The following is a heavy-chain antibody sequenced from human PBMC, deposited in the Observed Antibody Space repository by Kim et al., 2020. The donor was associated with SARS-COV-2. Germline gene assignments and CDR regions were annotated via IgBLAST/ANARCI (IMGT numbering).Heavy chain of an antibody. CDR3: ASYFDWAFFDY. J-gene: IGHJ4*02. Sequence: GGSLRLSCAASGFTFSSYSMNWVRQAPGKGLEWVSSISSSSSYIYYADSVKGRFTISRDNAKNSLYLQVNSLRAEDTAVYYCASYFDWAFFDYWGQGTLVTVSS. CDR1: GFTFSSYS. D-gene: IGHD3-9*01. CDR2: ISSSSSYI. V-gene: IGHV3-21*01.